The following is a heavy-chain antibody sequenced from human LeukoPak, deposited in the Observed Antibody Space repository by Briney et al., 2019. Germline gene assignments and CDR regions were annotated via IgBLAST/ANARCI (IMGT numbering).Heavy chain of an antibody. CDR2: IRYDGSNK. V-gene: IGHV3-30*02. Sequence: GGSLRLSCAASGFTFSSYGMHWVRQAPGKGLEWVAFIRYDGSNKYYADFVKGRFTISRDNSKNTLYLQMNSLRAEDTAVYYCANLGNIGSTSYFDYWGQGTLVTVSS. CDR1: GFTFSSYG. D-gene: IGHD2-2*01. J-gene: IGHJ4*02. CDR3: ANLGNIGSTSYFDY.